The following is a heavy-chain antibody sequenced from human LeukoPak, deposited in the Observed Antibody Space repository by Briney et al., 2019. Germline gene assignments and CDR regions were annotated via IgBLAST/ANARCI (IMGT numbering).Heavy chain of an antibody. CDR1: GFTFSTFD. V-gene: IGHV3-23*01. CDR3: VKGAWLDY. D-gene: IGHD5-12*01. CDR2: IRGSGGTT. Sequence: GSLRLSCVASGFTFSTFDMSWVRQAPGKGLEWVSVIRGSGGTTYYSDSVRGRFTISRDTSKNTLFLQMNSLRAEDTALYFCVKGAWLDYWGQGTLVTVSS. J-gene: IGHJ4*02.